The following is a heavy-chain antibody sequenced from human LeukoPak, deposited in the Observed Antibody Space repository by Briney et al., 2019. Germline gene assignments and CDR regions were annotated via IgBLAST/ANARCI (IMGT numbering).Heavy chain of an antibody. Sequence: EGSLRLSCAASGFTFSSYAMSWVRQAPGKGLEWVSAISGSGGSTYYADSVKGRFTISRDNSKNTLYLQMNSLRAEDTAVYYCAKDLSLRKPYNWFDTWGQGTLVTVSS. CDR3: AKDLSLRKPYNWFDT. CDR2: ISGSGGST. D-gene: IGHD5-12*01. CDR1: GFTFSSYA. J-gene: IGHJ5*02. V-gene: IGHV3-23*01.